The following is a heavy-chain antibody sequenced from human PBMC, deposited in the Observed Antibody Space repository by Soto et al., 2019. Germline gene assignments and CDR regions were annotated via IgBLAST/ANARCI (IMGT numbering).Heavy chain of an antibody. CDR1: GYTFTSYG. CDR2: ISAYNGNT. D-gene: IGHD2-15*01. Sequence: QVQLVQSGAEVKKPGASVKVSCKSSGYTFTSYGISWVRQAPGQGLEWMGWISAYNGNTNYAQKLQGRVTMTTDTSTSTAYIEQGSLRSDDNAVYYCAREVGSVWTREAHGYWGQGTLVSVSS. CDR3: AREVGSVWTREAHGY. V-gene: IGHV1-18*01. J-gene: IGHJ4*02.